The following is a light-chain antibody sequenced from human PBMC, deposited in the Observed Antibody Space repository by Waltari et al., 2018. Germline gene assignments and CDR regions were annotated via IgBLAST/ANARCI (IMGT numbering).Light chain of an antibody. CDR3: QKYERLPAT. J-gene: IGKJ1*01. CDR1: QSIGRS. Sequence: EIVLTQSPGTLSLSLGDRATLSCRASQSIGRSVVWYQQRPGQAPRLLSYDIYRRATGIPDRFSGSGYGTDFSLTISRLEPEDFAVYYCQKYERLPATFGQGTTVEIK. CDR2: DIY. V-gene: IGKV3-20*01.